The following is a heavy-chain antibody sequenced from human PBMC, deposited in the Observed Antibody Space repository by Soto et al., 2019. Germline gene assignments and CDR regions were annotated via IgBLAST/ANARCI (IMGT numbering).Heavy chain of an antibody. CDR1: GGSISSSTYY. V-gene: IGHV4-39*01. D-gene: IGHD6-6*01. CDR2: IYYSGST. CDR3: ARLQYSSLNWFDP. J-gene: IGHJ5*02. Sequence: SETLSLTCTVSGGSISSSTYYWGWIRQPPGKGLEWIGSIYYSGSTYYTPSLWSRVTMSVDTSKNQFSLNLNSVTAADTAVYYCARLQYSSLNWFDPWGQGXLVTVSS.